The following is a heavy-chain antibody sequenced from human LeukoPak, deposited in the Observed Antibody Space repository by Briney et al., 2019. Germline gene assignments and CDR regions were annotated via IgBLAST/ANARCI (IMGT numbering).Heavy chain of an antibody. J-gene: IGHJ6*01. CDR1: GVVFTDYG. V-gene: IGHV3-23*01. CDR3: AKGYIAAANTDYDMDV. Sequence: GGSLRLSCAASGVVFTDYGMNWVRQAPGKGLEWGSVISGGGGSTYYADSVKGRFTILRDNSKNTLYLYMNSLRAEDTAVYFCAKGYIAAANTDYDMDVSGEGTTVTASS. CDR2: ISGGGGST. D-gene: IGHD6-13*01.